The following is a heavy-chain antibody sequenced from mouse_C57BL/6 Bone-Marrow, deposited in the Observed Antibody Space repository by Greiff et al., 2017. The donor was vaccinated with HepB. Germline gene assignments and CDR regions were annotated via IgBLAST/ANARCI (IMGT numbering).Heavy chain of an antibody. CDR3: TRGGYYDGGDWYFDV. CDR2: IDPETGGT. Sequence: QVQLQQSGAELVRPGASVTLSCKASGYTFTDYEMHWVKQTPVHGLEWIGAIDPETGGTAYNQKFKGKAILTADNSSSTAYMELRSLTSEDSAVYYCTRGGYYDGGDWYFDVWGTGTTVTVSS. J-gene: IGHJ1*03. CDR1: GYTFTDYE. V-gene: IGHV1-15*01. D-gene: IGHD1-1*01.